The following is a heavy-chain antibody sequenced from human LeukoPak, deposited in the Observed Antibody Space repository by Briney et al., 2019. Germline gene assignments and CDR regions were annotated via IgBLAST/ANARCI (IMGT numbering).Heavy chain of an antibody. CDR3: LLFYYYYGMDV. CDR1: GFTFSSYA. V-gene: IGHV3-23*01. CDR2: ISGSGGST. J-gene: IGHJ6*04. Sequence: HPGGSLRLSCAASGFTFSSYAMRWVRQAPGKGREWVSAISGSGGSTYYADSVKGRFTISRDNYKNTLYLQMNSLRAEDRAVYYCLLFYYYYGMDVWGKGTTVTVSS. D-gene: IGHD2-21*02.